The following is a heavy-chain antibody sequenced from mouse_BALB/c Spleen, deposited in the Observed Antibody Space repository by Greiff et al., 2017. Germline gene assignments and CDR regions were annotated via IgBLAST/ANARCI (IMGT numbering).Heavy chain of an antibody. V-gene: IGHV1S137*01. Sequence: QVQLQQSGAELVRSGASVKLSCTASGFNIKDYYMHWVKQSHAKSLEWIGVISTYYGDASYNQKFKGKATMTVDKSSSTAYMELARLTSEDSAIYYCAREAFAYWGQGTLVTVSA. CDR3: AREAFAY. CDR2: ISTYYGDA. CDR1: GFNIKDYY. J-gene: IGHJ3*01.